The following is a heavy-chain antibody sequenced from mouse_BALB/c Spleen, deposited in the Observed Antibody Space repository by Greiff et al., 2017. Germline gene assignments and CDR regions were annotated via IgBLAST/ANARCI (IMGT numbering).Heavy chain of an antibody. Sequence: EVKLLESGPGLVKPSQSLSLTCTVTGYSITSDYAWNWIRQFPGNKLEWMGYISYSGSTSYNPSLKSRISITRDTSKNQFFLQLNSVTTEDTATYYCARLGNYLYYYAMDYWGQGTSVTVSS. J-gene: IGHJ4*01. CDR1: GYSITSDYA. CDR3: ARLGNYLYYYAMDY. V-gene: IGHV3-2*02. D-gene: IGHD2-1*01. CDR2: ISYSGST.